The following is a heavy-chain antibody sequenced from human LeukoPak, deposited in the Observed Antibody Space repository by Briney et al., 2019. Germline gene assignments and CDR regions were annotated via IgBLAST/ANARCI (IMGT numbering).Heavy chain of an antibody. Sequence: ASVKVSCKPSGYTFTNYYIHWVRQAPGQGPGWVGWINPASAGAAFAPKFQGRVSMTWDSSITTAYMDLTSLRSDDTATYYCARQLGNYYRAFDYWGQGTLVTVSS. CDR3: ARQLGNYYRAFDY. J-gene: IGHJ4*02. D-gene: IGHD4-11*01. V-gene: IGHV1-2*02. CDR2: INPASAGA. CDR1: GYTFTNYY.